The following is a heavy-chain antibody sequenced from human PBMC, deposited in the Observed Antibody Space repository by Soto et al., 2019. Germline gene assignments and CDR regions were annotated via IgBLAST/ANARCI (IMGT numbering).Heavy chain of an antibody. J-gene: IGHJ4*02. CDR2: IYPSGNT. CDR1: SGSISSDNW. Sequence: QVQLQESGPGLVKPSGTLSLTCAVSSGSISSDNWWSWVRQPPGKGLEWIGEIYPSGNTNYNPSLRSRVTISVDRSKNQFALKLSSVTAADTAVYYCARTYCSGGSCYSGFDYWGQGTLVTVSS. D-gene: IGHD2-15*01. V-gene: IGHV4-4*02. CDR3: ARTYCSGGSCYSGFDY.